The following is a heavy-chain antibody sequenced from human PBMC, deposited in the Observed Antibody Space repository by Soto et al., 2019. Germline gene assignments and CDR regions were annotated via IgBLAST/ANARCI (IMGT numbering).Heavy chain of an antibody. V-gene: IGHV5-10-1*01. CDR3: ARHAGYSSGYYYIFDY. D-gene: IGHD3-22*01. J-gene: IGHJ4*02. Sequence: VESLTISCKVSGYSFTSYWIIWVLQMPGKGLEWMGRIDPSDSYTNYGPSFQGHVTISADKSISTAYLQWSSLKASDTAMYYCARHAGYSSGYYYIFDYWGQGTLVTVSS. CDR2: IDPSDSYT. CDR1: GYSFTSYW.